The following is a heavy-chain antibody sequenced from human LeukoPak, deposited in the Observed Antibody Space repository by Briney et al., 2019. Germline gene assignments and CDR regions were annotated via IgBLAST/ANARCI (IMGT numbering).Heavy chain of an antibody. Sequence: GGTLRLSCAASGFTFSSYGMSWVRQAPGKGLEWVSTISGSGDTTYYADSVKGRFTISRDNAKNTLYLQMNRLRAEDTAVYYCAGRGSGSYFDYWGQGTLVTVSS. J-gene: IGHJ4*02. D-gene: IGHD3-10*01. V-gene: IGHV3-23*01. CDR2: ISGSGDTT. CDR1: GFTFSSYG. CDR3: AGRGSGSYFDY.